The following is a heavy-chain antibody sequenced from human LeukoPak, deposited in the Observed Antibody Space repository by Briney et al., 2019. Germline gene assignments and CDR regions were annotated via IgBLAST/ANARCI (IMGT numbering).Heavy chain of an antibody. J-gene: IGHJ3*02. D-gene: IGHD3-10*01. Sequence: SETLSLTCTVSGGSISSYYWSWIRQPAGKGLEWIGRIYTSGSTNYNPSLKSRVTMSVDTSKNQFSLKLSSVTAADTAVYYCARVGELLFNDAFDIWGQGTMVTVSS. CDR1: GGSISSYY. CDR2: IYTSGST. V-gene: IGHV4-4*07. CDR3: ARVGELLFNDAFDI.